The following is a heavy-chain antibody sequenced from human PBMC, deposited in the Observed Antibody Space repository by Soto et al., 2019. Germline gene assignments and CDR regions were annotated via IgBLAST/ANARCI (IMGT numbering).Heavy chain of an antibody. J-gene: IGHJ4*02. D-gene: IGHD6-19*01. V-gene: IGHV3-48*01. CDR2: ISSSSSTI. Sequence: LSCAASGFTFSSYSMNWVRQAPGKGLEWVSYISSSSSTIYYADSVKGRFTISRDNAKNTLYLEMNSLTAEDTAVYYCAIARWEEVAGYFDCGGQGTQVPVS. CDR1: GFTFSSYS. CDR3: AIARWEEVAGYFDC.